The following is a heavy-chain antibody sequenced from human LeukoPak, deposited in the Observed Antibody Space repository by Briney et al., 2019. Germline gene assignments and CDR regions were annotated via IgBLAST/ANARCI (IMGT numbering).Heavy chain of an antibody. V-gene: IGHV4-4*02. CDR1: GGSISSSNW. J-gene: IGHJ2*01. CDR3: ARVRVELLWFGELTPYWYFDL. D-gene: IGHD3-10*01. Sequence: SGTLSLTCAVSGGSISSSNWWSWVRQPPGKGLEWIGEIYHSGSTNYNPSLKSRVTISVDKSKNQFSLKLSSVTAADTAVYYCARVRVELLWFGELTPYWYFDLWGRGTLVTVSS. CDR2: IYHSGST.